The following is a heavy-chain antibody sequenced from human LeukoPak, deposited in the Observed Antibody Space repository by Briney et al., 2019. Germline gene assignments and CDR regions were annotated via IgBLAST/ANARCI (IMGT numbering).Heavy chain of an antibody. CDR3: ALGGTAGTGGDAFDI. CDR1: GGSISSYY. CDR2: IYYTGST. J-gene: IGHJ3*02. D-gene: IGHD6-13*01. V-gene: IGHV4-59*12. Sequence: PSETLSLTCTVSGGSISSYYWSWIRQPPGKGLEWIGYIYYTGSTNYNPSLKSRVTISVDTSKNQFSLKLSSVTAADTAVYYCALGGTAGTGGDAFDIWGQGTMVTVSS.